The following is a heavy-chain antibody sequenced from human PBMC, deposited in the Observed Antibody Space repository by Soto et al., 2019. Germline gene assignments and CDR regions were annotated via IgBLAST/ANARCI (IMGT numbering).Heavy chain of an antibody. CDR1: GGSISSGGYY. V-gene: IGHV4-31*03. CDR2: IYYSGST. D-gene: IGHD3-3*01. Sequence: TSETLSLTCTVSGGSISSGGYYWSWIRQHPGKGLEWIGYIYYSGSTYYNPSLKSRVTISVDTSKNQFSLKLSSVTAADTAVYYCARDNYYDFGGGSNWFDPWGQGTLVTVSS. J-gene: IGHJ5*02. CDR3: ARDNYYDFGGGSNWFDP.